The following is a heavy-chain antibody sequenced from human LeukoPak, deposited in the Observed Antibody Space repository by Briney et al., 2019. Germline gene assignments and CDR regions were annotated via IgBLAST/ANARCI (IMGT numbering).Heavy chain of an antibody. Sequence: GGSLRLSCAASGFTFNNYWMRWVRLVPGKGLVWVSRIYSDGSSRHFADSVKGRFTIFGDNAKNTVYLQMNRRRGDDTAVYYCTRGSSGFSYYSAMDVWGQGTTVTVSS. CDR3: TRGSSGFSYYSAMDV. CDR2: IYSDGSSR. V-gene: IGHV3-74*01. CDR1: GFTFNNYW. J-gene: IGHJ6*02. D-gene: IGHD2-21*01.